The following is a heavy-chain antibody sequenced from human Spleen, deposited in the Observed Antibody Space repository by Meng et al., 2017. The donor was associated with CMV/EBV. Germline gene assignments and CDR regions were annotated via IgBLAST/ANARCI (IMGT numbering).Heavy chain of an antibody. Sequence: GESLKISCAASGFTFSTYSMNWVRQAPGKGLEWLSYISSSSTTIYYADSVKGRFTISRDNAKNSLFLQMNSLGAEDTAVYFCARSCVHGICYNSWGRGTLVTVSS. D-gene: IGHD2-2*02. V-gene: IGHV3-48*04. CDR2: ISSSSTTI. CDR1: GFTFSTYS. J-gene: IGHJ5*02. CDR3: ARSCVHGICYNS.